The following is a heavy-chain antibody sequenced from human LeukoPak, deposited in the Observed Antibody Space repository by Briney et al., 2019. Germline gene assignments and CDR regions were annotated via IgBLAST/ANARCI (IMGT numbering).Heavy chain of an antibody. Sequence: ASVKVPCKASGYTFTGYYMHWVRQAPGQGLEWMGWINPNSGGTNYAQKFQGRVTMTRDTSISTAYMELSRLRSDDTAVYYCARLVTMIVVVQVSDYWGQGTLVTVSS. D-gene: IGHD3-22*01. CDR1: GYTFTGYY. J-gene: IGHJ4*02. CDR3: ARLVTMIVVVQVSDY. CDR2: INPNSGGT. V-gene: IGHV1-2*02.